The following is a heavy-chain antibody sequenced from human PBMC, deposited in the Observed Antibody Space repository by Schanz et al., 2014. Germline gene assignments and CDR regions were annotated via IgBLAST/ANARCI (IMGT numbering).Heavy chain of an antibody. D-gene: IGHD2-2*01. V-gene: IGHV4-4*02. CDR3: ARDERDLPRSLFVF. CDR2: INNSGTT. J-gene: IGHJ4*02. CDR1: GGFISSINW. Sequence: QVQLQESGPGLVKPSGTLSLTCAVSGGFISSINWWSWVRQSPGTGLEWIGEINNSGTTNYNPSLKSRVTISLSNSKSQFALTLTAVTAADTAVYYCARDERDLPRSLFVFWGQGTLVTVSS.